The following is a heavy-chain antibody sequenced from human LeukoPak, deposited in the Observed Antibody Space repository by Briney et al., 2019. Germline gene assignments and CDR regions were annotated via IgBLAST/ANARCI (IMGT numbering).Heavy chain of an antibody. D-gene: IGHD3-22*01. J-gene: IGHJ6*02. CDR1: GGTFSSYA. V-gene: IGHV1-69*01. CDR3: ARDDMYYYDSSGYSYYYGMDV. CDR2: IIPIFGTA. Sequence: GASVKVSCKAPGGTFSSYAISWVRQAPGQGLEWMGGIIPIFGTANYAQKFQGRVTITADESTSTAYMELSSLRSEDTAVYYCARDDMYYYDSSGYSYYYGMDVWGQGTTVTVSS.